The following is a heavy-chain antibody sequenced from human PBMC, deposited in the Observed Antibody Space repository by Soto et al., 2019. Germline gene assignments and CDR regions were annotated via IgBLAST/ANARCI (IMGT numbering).Heavy chain of an antibody. CDR2: IYDSVNT. D-gene: IGHD3-9*01. CDR3: ARVDHRGYFAILTDY. CDR1: GDSLSSGGHY. V-gene: IGHV4-31*03. Sequence: SETLSLTCTVSGDSLSSGGHYWSWIRQHPGKGLEWIGHIYDSVNTYYSPSLRSRVTISADMSKNQFSLNLWSVTAADTAVYYCARVDHRGYFAILTDYWGQGTLVTVSS. J-gene: IGHJ4*02.